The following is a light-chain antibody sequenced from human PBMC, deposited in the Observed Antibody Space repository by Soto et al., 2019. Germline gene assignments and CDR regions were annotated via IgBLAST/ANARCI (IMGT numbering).Light chain of an antibody. CDR3: QQYNDNWT. Sequence: DIQMTQSPSTLSASVGDRVTITCRASQSIRSWLAWYQQKPGQAPKLLIYKASTLQSGVPSSFSGSGSGTEFTLAISSLQPDDSATYYCQQYNDNWTFGQGTKVEIK. CDR2: KAS. J-gene: IGKJ1*01. CDR1: QSIRSW. V-gene: IGKV1-5*03.